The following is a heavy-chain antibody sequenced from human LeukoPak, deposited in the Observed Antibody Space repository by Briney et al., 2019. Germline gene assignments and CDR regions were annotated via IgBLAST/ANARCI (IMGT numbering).Heavy chain of an antibody. CDR1: GFTFSSYW. D-gene: IGHD2-21*02. Sequence: GGSLRLSCTASGFTFSSYWMSWVRQAPGKGLEWVAHINPDGRDTYYVDSVKGRFTISRDNAQNSMYLQMNSLRVEDTAVYYCTSWGDTTAEYFQRWGQGTLVTVSS. V-gene: IGHV3-7*01. J-gene: IGHJ1*01. CDR3: TSWGDTTAEYFQR. CDR2: INPDGRDT.